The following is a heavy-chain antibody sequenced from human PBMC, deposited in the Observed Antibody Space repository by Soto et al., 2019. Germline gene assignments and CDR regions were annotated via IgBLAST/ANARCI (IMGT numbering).Heavy chain of an antibody. D-gene: IGHD5-18*01. V-gene: IGHV4-59*08. CDR1: GGSISSYY. CDR3: ARGGERSWIQLWS. J-gene: IGHJ5*02. CDR2: IYYSGST. Sequence: QVQLQESGPGLVKPSETLSLTCTVSGGSISSYYWSWIRQPPGKGLEWIGYIYYSGSTNYNPSLKSRVTISVDTSKIQFSLKLSSVTAADTAVYYCARGGERSWIQLWSWGQGTLVTVSS.